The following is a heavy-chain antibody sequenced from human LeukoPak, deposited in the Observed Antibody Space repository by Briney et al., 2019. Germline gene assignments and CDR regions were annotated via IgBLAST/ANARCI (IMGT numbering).Heavy chain of an antibody. CDR1: GGPISSSSYY. CDR3: ARPRLLRFLEWLPRDAFDI. Sequence: SETLSLTCTVSGGPISSSSYYWGWIRQPPGKGLEWIGSIYYSGSTYYNPSLKSRVTTSVDTSKNQFSLKLSSVTAADTAVYYCARPRLLRFLEWLPRDAFDIWGQGTMVTVSS. CDR2: IYYSGST. V-gene: IGHV4-39*01. J-gene: IGHJ3*02. D-gene: IGHD3-3*01.